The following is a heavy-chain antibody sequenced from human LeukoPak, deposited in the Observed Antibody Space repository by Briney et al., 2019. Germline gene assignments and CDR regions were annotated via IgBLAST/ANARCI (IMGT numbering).Heavy chain of an antibody. D-gene: IGHD4-23*01. V-gene: IGHV3-23*01. CDR1: VFAFTVSI. Sequence: GGSLRLSSEPSVFAFTVSITCWLPQAPGRGLEWVSTINANSGTRSYAASVRGRFTISRDNSKNTLYLQLNTLRAHDSALYYSGKHIGGGLGVSADWFAPWGQVTLVVVSS. CDR2: INANSGTR. J-gene: IGHJ5*01. CDR3: GKHIGGGLGVSADWFAP.